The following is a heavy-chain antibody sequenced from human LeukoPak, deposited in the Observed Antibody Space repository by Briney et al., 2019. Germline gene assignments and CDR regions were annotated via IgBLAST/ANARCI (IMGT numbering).Heavy chain of an antibody. CDR1: GGSISSYY. V-gene: IGHV4-59*12. CDR2: IYYSGST. CDR3: AREQNWYYFDY. Sequence: SETLSLTCTVSGGSISSYYWSWIRQPPGKGLEWIGYIYYSGSTNYNPSLKSRVTISVDTSKNQFSLKLSSVTAADTAVYYCAREQNWYYFDYWGQGTLVTVSS. J-gene: IGHJ4*02.